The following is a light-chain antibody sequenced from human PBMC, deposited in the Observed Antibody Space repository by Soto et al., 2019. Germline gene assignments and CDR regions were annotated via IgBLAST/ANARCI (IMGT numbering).Light chain of an antibody. J-gene: IGKJ4*01. Sequence: EIALTQSPATLSLSPGERATLSCRASQSVSRYLAWYQQRPGQAPRLLIHGASNRANGIPARFSGSASGTDFTLTISSLEPEDFAVYYCQQYGHAPLTFGGGTRVEI. CDR2: GAS. CDR1: QSVSRY. CDR3: QQYGHAPLT. V-gene: IGKV3-11*01.